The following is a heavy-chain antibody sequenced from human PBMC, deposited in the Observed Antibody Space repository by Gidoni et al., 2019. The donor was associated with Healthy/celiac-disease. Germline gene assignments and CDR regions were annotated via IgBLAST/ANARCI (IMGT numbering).Heavy chain of an antibody. V-gene: IGHV3-23*01. D-gene: IGHD6-19*01. J-gene: IGHJ2*01. CDR3: AKAEPSGWYHGGYWYFDL. CDR1: GFTFSSYA. Sequence: EVQLLESGGGLVQPGGSLRLSCAASGFTFSSYALSWVRQAPGKGLEWVSAISGSGGSTYYADSVKGRFTISRDNSKNTLYLQMNSLRAEDTAVYYCAKAEPSGWYHGGYWYFDLWGRGTLVTVSS. CDR2: ISGSGGST.